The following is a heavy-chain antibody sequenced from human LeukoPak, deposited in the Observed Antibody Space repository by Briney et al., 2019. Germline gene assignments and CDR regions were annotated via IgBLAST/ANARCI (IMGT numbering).Heavy chain of an antibody. Sequence: GGSLRLSCAASGFTFSSFAMGWVRQAPGKGLEWVSAISGSGGNTYYADFVKGRFTVSRDNSKNMLYLQMNSLRAEDTAVFYCAKIPHPNYYFDYWGQGTLVTVSS. V-gene: IGHV3-23*01. J-gene: IGHJ4*02. CDR2: ISGSGGNT. CDR1: GFTFSSFA. D-gene: IGHD4/OR15-4a*01. CDR3: AKIPHPNYYFDY.